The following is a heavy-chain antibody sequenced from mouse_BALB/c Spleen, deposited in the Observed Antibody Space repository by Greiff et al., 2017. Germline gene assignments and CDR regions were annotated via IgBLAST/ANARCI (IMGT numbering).Heavy chain of an antibody. D-gene: IGHD2-4*01. CDR1: GFSLTSYG. Sequence: QVHVKQSGPGLVAPSQSLSITCTVSGFSLTSYGVHWVRQPPGKGLEWLGVIWAGGSTNYNSALMSRLSISKDNSKSQVFLKMNSLQTDDTAMYYCASYDYDGFAYWGQGTLVTVSA. CDR2: IWAGGST. V-gene: IGHV2-9*02. CDR3: ASYDYDGFAY. J-gene: IGHJ3*01.